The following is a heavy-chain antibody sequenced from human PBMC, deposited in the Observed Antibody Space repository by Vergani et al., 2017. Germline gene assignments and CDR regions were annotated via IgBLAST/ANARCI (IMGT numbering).Heavy chain of an antibody. J-gene: IGHJ6*02. V-gene: IGHV3-30*18. D-gene: IGHD3-22*01. CDR3: AKDLGDYYDSSGYYYYYYYGMDV. CDR1: GFTFSSYG. CDR2: ISYDGSNK. Sequence: VQLVESGGGLVQPGGSLRLSCSASGFTFSSYGMHWVRQAPGKGLEWVAVISYDGSNKYYADSVKGRFTISRDNSKNTLYLQMNSLRAEDTAVYYCAKDLGDYYDSSGYYYYYYYGMDVWGQGTTVTVSS.